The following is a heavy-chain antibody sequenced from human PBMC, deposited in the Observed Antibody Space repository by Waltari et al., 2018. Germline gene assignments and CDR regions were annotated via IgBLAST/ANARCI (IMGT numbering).Heavy chain of an antibody. Sequence: QVQLQQWGAGLLKPSETLSLTCAVYGGSFNVYYWSWIPQPPGKGLEWIGEVNHSGNTNYNPSLKSRVAISVDTPKKQFSLKLTSVAAADTAVYYCARLEDCSGGNCYSGDHYAVDVWGLGTTVTVSS. J-gene: IGHJ6*02. CDR3: ARLEDCSGGNCYSGDHYAVDV. V-gene: IGHV4-34*01. CDR2: VNHSGNT. D-gene: IGHD2-15*01. CDR1: GGSFNVYY.